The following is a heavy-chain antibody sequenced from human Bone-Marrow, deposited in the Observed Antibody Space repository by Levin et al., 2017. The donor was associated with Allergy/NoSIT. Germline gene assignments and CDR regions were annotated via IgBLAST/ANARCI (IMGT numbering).Heavy chain of an antibody. CDR3: AKDWYSDSSAVFED. CDR1: GFTFDNHG. Sequence: SLKISCAASGFTFDNHGMHWVRQAPGKGLEWVSGISWDSGTMVYADSVKGRFTISRDNAKNSLYLQMNSLRSEDTALYYCAKDWYSDSSAVFEDWGQGTLVSVSS. D-gene: IGHD6-6*01. CDR2: ISWDSGTM. V-gene: IGHV3-9*01. J-gene: IGHJ4*02.